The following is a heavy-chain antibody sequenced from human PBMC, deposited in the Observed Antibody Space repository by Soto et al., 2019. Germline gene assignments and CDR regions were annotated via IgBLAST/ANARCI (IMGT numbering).Heavy chain of an antibody. Sequence: HVQLMESGGGVLQSGRSLRLSCAASGFTFSSFVMHWVRQAPGKGLEWVAMISHDGSNKNYADSVKGRFTISRDNSKNTLYLQMNSLRPEDTAKYYCARDVMTSVTEDYWGQGTLVTVSS. CDR1: GFTFSSFV. CDR2: ISHDGSNK. V-gene: IGHV3-30-3*01. CDR3: ARDVMTSVTEDY. J-gene: IGHJ4*02. D-gene: IGHD4-17*01.